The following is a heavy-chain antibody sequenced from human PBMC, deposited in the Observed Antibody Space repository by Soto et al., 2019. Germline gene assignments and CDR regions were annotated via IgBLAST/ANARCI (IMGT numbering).Heavy chain of an antibody. CDR1: GGTFSSYT. Sequence: SVKVSCKASGGTFSSYTISWVRQAPGQGLEWMGRIIPILGIANYAQKFQGRVTITADKSTSTAYMELSSLRSEDTAVYYCARATVTTTYYYYYYYMDVWGKGTTVTVSS. CDR2: IIPILGIA. D-gene: IGHD4-4*01. CDR3: ARATVTTTYYYYYYYMDV. J-gene: IGHJ6*03. V-gene: IGHV1-69*02.